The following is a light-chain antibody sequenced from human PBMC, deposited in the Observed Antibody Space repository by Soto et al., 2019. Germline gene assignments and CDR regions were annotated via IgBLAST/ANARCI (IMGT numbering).Light chain of an antibody. CDR3: QQYGHWPPYS. CDR2: GTT. Sequence: EIVMAQSPATLSVSPGERVTLSCRASQSVSRKLAWYQQKPGQAPRLLIYGTTTRATGIPARFSGSGSGTEFTLTISSLQSEDFGIYYCQQYGHWPPYSFGWGTTLETK. V-gene: IGKV3-15*01. J-gene: IGKJ2*01. CDR1: QSVSRK.